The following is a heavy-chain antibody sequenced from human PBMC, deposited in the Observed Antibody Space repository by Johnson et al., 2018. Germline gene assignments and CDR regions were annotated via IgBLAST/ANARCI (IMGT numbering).Heavy chain of an antibody. D-gene: IGHD5-12*01. Sequence: EVQLVESGGGLVKPGGSLRLSCAASGFSFSNYSMNWVRQAPGKGLEWVSSISSSSSYIYYAHSVKGRFTISRDNAKNSLYLQMTSLRVEDTAVYYCARLRGYSGSHYRYYYYYMDVWGKGTTVTVSS. V-gene: IGHV3-21*01. CDR1: GFSFSNYS. J-gene: IGHJ6*03. CDR2: ISSSSSYI. CDR3: ARLRGYSGSHYRYYYYYMDV.